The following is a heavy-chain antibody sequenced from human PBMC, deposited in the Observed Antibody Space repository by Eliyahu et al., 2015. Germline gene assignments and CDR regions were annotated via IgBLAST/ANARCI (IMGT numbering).Heavy chain of an antibody. D-gene: IGHD3-3*01. CDR2: IIPIFGTA. V-gene: IGHV1-69*01. J-gene: IGHJ5*02. CDR1: GXTXXXYA. Sequence: QVQLVQSGAEVKKPGSXVKVSCKASGXTXXXYAISXXRQAPGQGXEWMGGIIPIFGTANYAQKFQGRVTITADESTSTAYMELSSLRSEDTAVYYCARGNSDYDFWSGPRQNWFDPWGQGTLVTVSS. CDR3: ARGNSDYDFWSGPRQNWFDP.